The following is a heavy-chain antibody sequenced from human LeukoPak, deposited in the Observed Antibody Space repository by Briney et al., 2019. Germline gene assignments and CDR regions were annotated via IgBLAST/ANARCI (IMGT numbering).Heavy chain of an antibody. CDR1: VYTFTGYY. V-gene: IGHV1-2*02. Sequence: ASVKVSFKSSVYTFTGYYMHWVRQAPGQGLEWMGWINPNSGGTNYAQKFQGRVTMTRDTSISTAYMELSRLRSDDTAVYYCARDRYCSSTSCYRWFDPWGQGTLVTVSS. D-gene: IGHD2-2*01. CDR2: INPNSGGT. CDR3: ARDRYCSSTSCYRWFDP. J-gene: IGHJ5*02.